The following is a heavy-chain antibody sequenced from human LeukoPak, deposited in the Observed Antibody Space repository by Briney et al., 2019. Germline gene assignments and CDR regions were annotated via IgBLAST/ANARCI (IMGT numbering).Heavy chain of an antibody. V-gene: IGHV3-33*01. D-gene: IGHD3-3*01. Sequence: PGGSLRLSCAASGFTFSSYGMHWVRQAPGKGLEWVAVIWYDGSNKYYADSVKGRFTISRDNSKNTLYLQMNSLRAEDTAVYYCARALRSGITIFGVAGIDYWGQGTLVTVSS. J-gene: IGHJ4*02. CDR2: IWYDGSNK. CDR3: ARALRSGITIFGVAGIDY. CDR1: GFTFSSYG.